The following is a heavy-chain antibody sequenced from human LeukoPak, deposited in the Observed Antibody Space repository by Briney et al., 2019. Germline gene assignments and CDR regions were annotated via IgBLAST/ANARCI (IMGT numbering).Heavy chain of an antibody. Sequence: ASVKVSCKASGYTFTSYGISWVRQAPGQGLERMGWISAYNGNTNYAQKLQGRVTMTTDTSTSTAYMELRSLRSDDTAVYYCARGVGYADYYYYYMDVWGKGTTVTVSS. V-gene: IGHV1-18*01. D-gene: IGHD2-8*02. CDR1: GYTFTSYG. CDR2: ISAYNGNT. J-gene: IGHJ6*03. CDR3: ARGVGYADYYYYYMDV.